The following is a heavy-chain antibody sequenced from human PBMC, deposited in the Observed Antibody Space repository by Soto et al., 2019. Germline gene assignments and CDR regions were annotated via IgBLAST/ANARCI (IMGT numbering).Heavy chain of an antibody. Sequence: QVQLQESGPGLVKPSQTLSLTCTVSGGSISSDDHYWSWIRQPPGAGMEWIGYIYHSGRTLDNPSLTSRVTLAIDTSKNQFSLNLTSVTAADTAVYYCARELSKSPDYFDDWGQGTLVTVSS. J-gene: IGHJ4*02. V-gene: IGHV4-30-4*08. CDR2: IYHSGRT. CDR3: ARELSKSPDYFDD. CDR1: GGSISSDDHY. D-gene: IGHD2-2*01.